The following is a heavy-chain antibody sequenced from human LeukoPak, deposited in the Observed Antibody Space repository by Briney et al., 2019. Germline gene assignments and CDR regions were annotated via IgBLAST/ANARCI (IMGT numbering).Heavy chain of an antibody. CDR1: GFTFSSYA. CDR2: ISYDGSNK. V-gene: IGHV3-30*04. D-gene: IGHD1-14*01. J-gene: IGHJ6*03. CDR3: ARDLGRPDYYYYMDV. Sequence: AGGSLRLSCAASGFTFSSYAMHWVRQAPGKGLEWVAVISYDGSNKYYADSVKGRFTISRDNSKNTLYLQMNSLRAEDTAVYYCARDLGRPDYYYYMDVWGKGTTVTVSS.